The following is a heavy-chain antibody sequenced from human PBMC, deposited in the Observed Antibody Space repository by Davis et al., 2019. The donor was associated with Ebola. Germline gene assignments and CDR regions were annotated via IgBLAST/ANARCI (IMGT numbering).Heavy chain of an antibody. V-gene: IGHV3-23*01. J-gene: IGHJ4*02. D-gene: IGHD3-3*01. Sequence: GESLKISCAASGFTFSSYAMSWVRQAPGKGLEWVSAISGSVGSTYYADSGQGRFTISRDNSKNTLYLQMNSLRAEDTAVYYCAKDRMGWSGYYPTTGLDYWGQGTLVTVSS. CDR3: AKDRMGWSGYYPTTGLDY. CDR1: GFTFSSYA. CDR2: ISGSVGST.